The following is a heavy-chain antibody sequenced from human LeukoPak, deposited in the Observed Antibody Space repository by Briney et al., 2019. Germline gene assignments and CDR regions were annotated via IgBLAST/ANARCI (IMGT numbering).Heavy chain of an antibody. V-gene: IGHV3-9*01. J-gene: IGHJ4*02. CDR2: ISWNSGSI. CDR1: GFTFDDYA. CDR3: AKDYWLRGPPNLFDY. D-gene: IGHD2-8*02. Sequence: GGSLRLSCAASGFTFDDYAMHWVRQAPGKGLEWVSGISWNSGSIGYADSVKGRFTISRDNAKNSLYLQMNSLRAEDTALYYCAKDYWLRGPPNLFDYWGQGTLVTVSS.